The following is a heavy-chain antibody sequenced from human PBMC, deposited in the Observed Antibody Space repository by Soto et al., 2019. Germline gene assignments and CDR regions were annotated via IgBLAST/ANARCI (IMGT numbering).Heavy chain of an antibody. J-gene: IGHJ6*02. CDR3: ARLLGQFYYGMDV. CDR2: IDPNNGDT. Sequence: QVQLVQSGAEVKKPGASVKVSCKASGYNFIGYYIHWVRQAPGQGLQWMGWIDPNNGDTDSAQKFQGRITMTRDTSISTVYMDLSSLRNDDTAIYYCARLLGQFYYGMDVWGQGTTVAVSS. D-gene: IGHD6-19*01. CDR1: GYNFIGYY. V-gene: IGHV1-2*02.